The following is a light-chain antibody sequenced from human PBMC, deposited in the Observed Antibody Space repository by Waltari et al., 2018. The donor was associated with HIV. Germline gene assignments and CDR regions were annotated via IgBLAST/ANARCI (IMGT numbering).Light chain of an antibody. Sequence: QSALTQPASVSGSPGQSITIYCTVTSSDVASYKLVSWYQQHPGKAPKLMIYEGSKRPSGVSNRFSGSKSGNTASLTISGLQAEDEADYYCCSYAGSSTPGVFGGGTKLTVL. V-gene: IGLV2-23*01. CDR2: EGS. CDR3: CSYAGSSTPGV. CDR1: SSDVASYKL. J-gene: IGLJ3*02.